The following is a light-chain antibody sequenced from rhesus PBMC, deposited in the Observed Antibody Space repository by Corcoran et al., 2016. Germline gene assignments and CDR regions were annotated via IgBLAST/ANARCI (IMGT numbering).Light chain of an antibody. J-gene: IGKJ3*01. CDR2: KAS. Sequence: DIQMTQSPSSLSASVGDKVTITCRGSQGISRWLAWYQQKPGKAHKRLIYKASNLQSGVPSRFRGSGSGTDFTLTISSLQPEDFASYYSLQYASRPFTFGPGTKLEIK. CDR1: QGISRW. V-gene: IGKV1-21*01. CDR3: LQYASRPFT.